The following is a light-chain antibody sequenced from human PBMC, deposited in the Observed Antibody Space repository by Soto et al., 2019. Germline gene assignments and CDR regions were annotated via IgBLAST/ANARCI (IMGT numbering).Light chain of an antibody. V-gene: IGKV3-11*01. CDR3: QKRSYWLT. CDR2: EAS. CDR1: QSVSRF. J-gene: IGKJ4*01. Sequence: EIVLTQSPATLSLSPGERATLSCRASQSVSRFLAWYQQKPGQAPRLLIYEASNRATGIPARFSGSGSGTDFTLTISSLEPEDSAVYYCQKRSYWLTFGGGTKVDIK.